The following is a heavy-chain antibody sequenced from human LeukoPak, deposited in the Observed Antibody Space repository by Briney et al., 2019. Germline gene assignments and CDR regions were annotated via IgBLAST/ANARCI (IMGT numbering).Heavy chain of an antibody. CDR2: ISYDGSNK. J-gene: IGHJ4*02. D-gene: IGHD5-12*01. Sequence: GGSLRLSCAASGFTFSSYGMHWVRQAPGKGLEWVAVISYDGSNKYYADSEKGRFTISRDNSKNALYLQMNSLRAEDTAVYYCAKDRSGYDYRVSFFDYWGQGTLVTVSS. V-gene: IGHV3-30*18. CDR1: GFTFSSYG. CDR3: AKDRSGYDYRVSFFDY.